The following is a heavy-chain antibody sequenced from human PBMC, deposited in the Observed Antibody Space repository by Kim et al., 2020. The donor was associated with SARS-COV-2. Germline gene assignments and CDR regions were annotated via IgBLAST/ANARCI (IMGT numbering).Heavy chain of an antibody. D-gene: IGHD6-19*01. V-gene: IGHV3-30*18. Sequence: GGSLRLSCAASGFSFNFYGVHWVRQAPGKGLEWVASISSDGSDKYYADFVKGRFSVSRDNSKNTVLLQMNSLRTEDTALYYCAKDGGPGLQWRWALDSWG. CDR1: GFSFNFYG. CDR3: AKDGGPGLQWRWALDS. J-gene: IGHJ5*01. CDR2: ISSDGSDK.